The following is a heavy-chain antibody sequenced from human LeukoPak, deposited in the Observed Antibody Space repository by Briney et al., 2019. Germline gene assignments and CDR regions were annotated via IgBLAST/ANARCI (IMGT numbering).Heavy chain of an antibody. CDR1: GYSISSGYY. V-gene: IGHV4-38-2*02. J-gene: IGHJ3*02. CDR3: ARAYYYDSSGSVVDAFDI. Sequence: PSETLSLTCTVSGYSISSGYYWGWIRQPPGKGLEWIGRIYHSGSTYYNPSLKSRVTMSVDTSKNHFSLKLSSVTAADTAVYYCARAYYYDSSGSVVDAFDIWGQGTMVTVSS. CDR2: IYHSGST. D-gene: IGHD3-22*01.